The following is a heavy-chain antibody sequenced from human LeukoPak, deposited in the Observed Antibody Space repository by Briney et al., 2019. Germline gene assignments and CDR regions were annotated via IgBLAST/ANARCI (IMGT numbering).Heavy chain of an antibody. Sequence: ASVKVSCKASGGTFSSYAISWVRRAPGQGLEWMGGIIPIFGTASYAQKFQGRVTITTDESTSTAYMELSSLRSEDTAVYYCAVEAGDYCSSTSCRPYYYYYYMDVWGKGTTVTVSS. D-gene: IGHD2-2*01. CDR3: AVEAGDYCSSTSCRPYYYYYYMDV. CDR2: IIPIFGTA. V-gene: IGHV1-69*05. CDR1: GGTFSSYA. J-gene: IGHJ6*03.